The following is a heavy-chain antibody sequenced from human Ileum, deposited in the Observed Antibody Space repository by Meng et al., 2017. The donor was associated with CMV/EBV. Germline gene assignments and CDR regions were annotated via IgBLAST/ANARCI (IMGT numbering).Heavy chain of an antibody. J-gene: IGHJ4*02. CDR3: ARTRIAYYDFQYYFDY. Sequence: SETLSLTCTVSGGSISSGGYYWSWIRQHPGKGLEWIGYIYYSRSTYYNPSLKSRVTISVDTSKNQFSLKLSSVTAADTAVYYCARTRIAYYDFQYYFDYWGQGTMVTVSS. D-gene: IGHD3-3*01. CDR1: GGSISSGGYY. CDR2: IYYSRST. V-gene: IGHV4-31*03.